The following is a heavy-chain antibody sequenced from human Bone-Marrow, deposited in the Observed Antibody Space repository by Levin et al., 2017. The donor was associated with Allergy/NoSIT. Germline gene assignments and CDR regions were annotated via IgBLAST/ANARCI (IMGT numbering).Heavy chain of an antibody. V-gene: IGHV1-18*01. J-gene: IGHJ6*02. D-gene: IGHD5-18*01. CDR3: ARVGGYSYGYTFGDSGNYYYYGMDG. CDR2: ISAYNGNT. Sequence: ASVKVSCKASGYTFTSYGISWVRQAPGQGLEWMGWISAYNGNTNYAQKLQGRVTMTTDTSTSTAYMELRSLRSDDTAVYYCARVGGYSYGYTFGDSGNYYYYGMDGWGQGTTVTVSS. CDR1: GYTFTSYG.